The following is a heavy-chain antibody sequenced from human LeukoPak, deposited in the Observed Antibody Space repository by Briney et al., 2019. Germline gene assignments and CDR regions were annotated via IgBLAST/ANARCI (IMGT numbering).Heavy chain of an antibody. V-gene: IGHV3-48*04. CDR2: ISSSSSTI. Sequence: PGGSLRLSCAASGFTFSSYSMNWVRQAPGKGLEWVSYISSSSSTIYYADSVKGRFTISRDNAKNSLYLQMNSLRAEDTAVYYCARDLSVGATLTKHYYYYGMDVWGQGTTVTVSS. CDR1: GFTFSSYS. D-gene: IGHD1-26*01. J-gene: IGHJ6*02. CDR3: ARDLSVGATLTKHYYYYGMDV.